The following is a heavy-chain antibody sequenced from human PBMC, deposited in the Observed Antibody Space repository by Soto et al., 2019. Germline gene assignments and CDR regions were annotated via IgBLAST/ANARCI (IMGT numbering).Heavy chain of an antibody. CDR3: AKDRMEGEYDFSRRGIDY. Sequence: GGSLRLSCAASGFTFSSYGMHWVRQAPGKGLEWVAVISYDGSNKYYADSVKGRFTISRDNSKNTLYLQMNSLRAEDTAVYYCAKDRMEGEYDFSRRGIDYWGQGTLVTVSS. CDR2: ISYDGSNK. D-gene: IGHD3-3*01. CDR1: GFTFSSYG. J-gene: IGHJ4*02. V-gene: IGHV3-30*18.